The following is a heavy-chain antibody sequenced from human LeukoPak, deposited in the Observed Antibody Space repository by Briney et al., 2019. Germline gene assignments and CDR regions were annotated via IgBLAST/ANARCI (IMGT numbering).Heavy chain of an antibody. D-gene: IGHD2-15*01. CDR3: ARDNGWQYCSGGSCYLLDY. V-gene: IGHV1-69*06. CDR1: GGTFSSYA. Sequence: SVKVSCKASGGTFSSYAISWVRQAPGQGLEWMGGIIPIFGAANYAQKFQGRVTITADKSTSTAYMELSSLRSEDTAVYYCARDNGWQYCSGGSCYLLDYWGQGTQVTVSS. J-gene: IGHJ4*02. CDR2: IIPIFGAA.